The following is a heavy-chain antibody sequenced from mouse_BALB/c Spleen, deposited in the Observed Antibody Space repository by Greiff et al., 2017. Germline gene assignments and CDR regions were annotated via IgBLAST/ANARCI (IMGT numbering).Heavy chain of an antibody. D-gene: IGHD2-3*01. Sequence: EVQLVESGPELVKPGASVKISCKASGYTFTDYNMHWVKQSHGKSLEWIGYIYPYNGGTGYNQKFKSKATLTVDNSSSTAYMELRSLTSEDSAVYYCAHDGYYVGFADWGQGTLVTVSA. V-gene: IGHV1S29*02. CDR1: GYTFTDYN. J-gene: IGHJ3*01. CDR3: AHDGYYVGFAD. CDR2: IYPYNGGT.